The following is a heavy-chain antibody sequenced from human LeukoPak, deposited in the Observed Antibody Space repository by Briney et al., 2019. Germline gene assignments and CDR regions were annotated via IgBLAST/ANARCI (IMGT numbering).Heavy chain of an antibody. J-gene: IGHJ5*02. CDR1: GGSITTTNF. CDR3: SRESGPYCPFGH. Sequence: SGTLSLTCGVSGGSITTTNFWSWVRQPPGGGLEWIGEISLRGRTQYNPSLKSRVNISIYEPKNHLYLSLASVTAADTAVYYCSRESGPYCPFGHWGQGTLVAVTS. CDR2: ISLRGRT. D-gene: IGHD1-26*01. V-gene: IGHV4-4*02.